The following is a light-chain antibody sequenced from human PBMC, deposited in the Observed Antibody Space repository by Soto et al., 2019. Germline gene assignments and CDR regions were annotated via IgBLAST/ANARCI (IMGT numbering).Light chain of an antibody. V-gene: IGKV3-15*01. CDR2: FAS. CDR3: HQYYSWPRGT. J-gene: IGKJ1*01. CDR1: QNIITN. Sequence: EIVMTQSPGTLSVSPGERATLSCRAGQNIITNLSWYQQKPGQAPRLLIFFASTRVTGIPARFSGSGSGTEFTLTISSLQSEDFAVYYCHQYYSWPRGTFGQGTKVDIK.